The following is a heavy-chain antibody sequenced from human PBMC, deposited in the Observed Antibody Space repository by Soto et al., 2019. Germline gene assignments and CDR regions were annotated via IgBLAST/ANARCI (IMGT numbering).Heavy chain of an antibody. V-gene: IGHV3-21*01. Sequence: PGGSLRLSCAASGFTFSSYSMNWVRQAPGKGLEWVSSISSSSSYIYYADSVKGRFTISRDNAKNSLYLQMNSLRAEDTAVYYCARAAVAALDASDIWGQGPMVTVSS. CDR2: ISSSSSYI. D-gene: IGHD6-19*01. J-gene: IGHJ3*02. CDR1: GFTFSSYS. CDR3: ARAAVAALDASDI.